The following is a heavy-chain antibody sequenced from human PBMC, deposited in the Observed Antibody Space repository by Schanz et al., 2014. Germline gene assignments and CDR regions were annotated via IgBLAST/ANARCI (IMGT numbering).Heavy chain of an antibody. V-gene: IGHV1-46*01. CDR1: GGTFSTYT. CDR3: ARGYGDSPTDF. D-gene: IGHD4-17*01. CDR2: ITPSGGST. Sequence: QVQLVQSGAEVKKPGSSVKVSCKASGGTFSTYTISWVRQAPGQGLEWMGIITPSGGSTNYAQKLQGRVTMTRDTSTSTVYMELSSLRSEDTAVYYCARGYGDSPTDFWGQGTLVTVSS. J-gene: IGHJ4*02.